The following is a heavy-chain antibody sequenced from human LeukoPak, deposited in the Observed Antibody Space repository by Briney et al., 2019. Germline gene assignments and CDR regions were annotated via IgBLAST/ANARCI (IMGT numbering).Heavy chain of an antibody. V-gene: IGHV6-1*01. Sequence: SQTLSLTCGISGDSVSSNSAAWNWIRQSPSRGLEWLGRTYYRSRWNNDYAVSVESRITIKPDTSKNQFSLQLNSVTPEDTAVYYCARGIHSSGYYGYVYFQHWGQGTLVTVSS. CDR1: GDSVSSNSAA. CDR3: ARGIHSSGYYGYVYFQH. CDR2: TYYRSRWNN. D-gene: IGHD3-22*01. J-gene: IGHJ1*01.